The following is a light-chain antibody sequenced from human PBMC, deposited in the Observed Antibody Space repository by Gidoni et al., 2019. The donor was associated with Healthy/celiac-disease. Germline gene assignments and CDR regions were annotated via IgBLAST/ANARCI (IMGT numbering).Light chain of an antibody. CDR1: ALSKQY. CDR3: QSADSSGTFYV. J-gene: IGLJ1*01. Sequence: SYELTQPPSVSVSPGQTARITCSGDALSKQYVYWYQQKPVQAPVLVIYKDSERPSGIPERFSGSSSGTTVTLTISGVQAEDEADYYCQSADSSGTFYVFGTGTEVTVL. V-gene: IGLV3-25*02. CDR2: KDS.